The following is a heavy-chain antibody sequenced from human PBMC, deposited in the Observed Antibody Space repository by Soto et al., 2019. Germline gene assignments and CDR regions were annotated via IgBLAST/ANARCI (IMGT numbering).Heavy chain of an antibody. CDR2: INPNSGGT. V-gene: IGHV1-2*04. Sequence: QVQLVQSGAEVKKPGASVKVSCKASGYTFTGYYMHWVRQAPGQGLEWMGWINPNSGGTNYAQKFQGWVTMTRDTSISTAYMELSRLRSDDTAVYYCARGGPIVVVPAAMPSFDYWGQGTLVTVSS. D-gene: IGHD2-2*01. CDR3: ARGGPIVVVPAAMPSFDY. CDR1: GYTFTGYY. J-gene: IGHJ4*02.